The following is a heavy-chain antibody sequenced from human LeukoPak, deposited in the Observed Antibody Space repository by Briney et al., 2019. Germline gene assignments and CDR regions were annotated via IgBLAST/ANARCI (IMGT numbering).Heavy chain of an antibody. CDR1: GFSFSSYS. Sequence: GGSLRLSCAASGFSFSSYSMNWVRQAPGKGLEWVSYISHTGSTMSYADSVKGRFTISRDNARNSLYLQMNSLRAEDTAVYYCARGRGYSGYGGGWGQGTLVTVSS. D-gene: IGHD5-12*01. CDR2: ISHTGSTM. V-gene: IGHV3-48*04. J-gene: IGHJ4*02. CDR3: ARGRGYSGYGGG.